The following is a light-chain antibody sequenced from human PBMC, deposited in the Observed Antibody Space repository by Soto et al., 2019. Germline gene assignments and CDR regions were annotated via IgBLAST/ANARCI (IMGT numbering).Light chain of an antibody. CDR1: QRGSKNY. J-gene: IGKJ1*01. V-gene: IGKV3-20*01. CDR3: QQYGTSPWT. Sequence: EIVLTQSPGTLSLSPGERATLSCRASQRGSKNYLAWYQQKPGQAPRLRIYGASSRATGIPDRFSGSGSGTDFTLTISRLEPEDFSVYYCQQYGTSPWTFGQGTKVEIK. CDR2: GAS.